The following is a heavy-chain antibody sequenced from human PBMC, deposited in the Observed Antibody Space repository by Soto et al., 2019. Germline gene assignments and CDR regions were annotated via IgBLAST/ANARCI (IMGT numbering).Heavy chain of an antibody. CDR3: ARTDNSWYEGDY. J-gene: IGHJ4*02. D-gene: IGHD6-13*01. V-gene: IGHV4-61*05. CDR1: GGSISSSSYY. CDR2: IYYSGST. Sequence: PSETLSLTCTVSGGSISSSSYYWGWIRQPPGKGLEWIGYIYYSGSTYYNPSLKSRVTISVDTSKNQFSLKLSSVTAADTAVYYCARTDNSWYEGDYWGQGTLVTVSS.